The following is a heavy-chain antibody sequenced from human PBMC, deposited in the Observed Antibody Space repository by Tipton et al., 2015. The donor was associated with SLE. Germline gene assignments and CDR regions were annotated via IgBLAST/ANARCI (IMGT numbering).Heavy chain of an antibody. CDR2: IYYSGST. CDR1: GGSISSSSYY. V-gene: IGHV4-39*01. J-gene: IGHJ4*02. Sequence: TLSLTCTVSGGSISSSSYYRGWIRQPPGKGLEWIGSIYYSGSTYYNPSLTSRVTISVDTSKNQFYLKLNSVTAADTAVNYCARRYNWNYKDYFDYWCQGTPVTVSS. D-gene: IGHD1-7*01. CDR3: ARRYNWNYKDYFDY.